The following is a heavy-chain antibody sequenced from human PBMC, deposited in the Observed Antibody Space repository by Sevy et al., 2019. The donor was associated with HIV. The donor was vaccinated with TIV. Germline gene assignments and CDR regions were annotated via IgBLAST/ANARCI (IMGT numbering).Heavy chain of an antibody. CDR2: ISNSGTTI. J-gene: IGHJ4*02. CDR1: GFTLSSYE. V-gene: IGHV3-48*03. Sequence: GGSLRLSCPASGFTLSSYEMNWVRQAPGKGLEWVSYISNSGTTISYSDSVKGRFTISRDNARNSLYLQMNSLRAEDTAVYYCARDLLPSATTVAHFNCWGQGTLVSVSS. D-gene: IGHD4-17*01. CDR3: ARDLLPSATTVAHFNC.